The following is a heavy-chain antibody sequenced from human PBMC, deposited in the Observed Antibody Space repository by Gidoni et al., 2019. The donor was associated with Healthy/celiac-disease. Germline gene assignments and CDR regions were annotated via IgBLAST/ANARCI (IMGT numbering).Heavy chain of an antibody. J-gene: IGHJ4*02. V-gene: IGHV3-23*01. CDR1: GFTFSSYA. D-gene: IGHD3-22*01. Sequence: LLESGGGLVQPGGSLRLSCAASGFTFSSYAMSWVRQAPGKGLEWVSAISGSGGSTYYADSVKGRFTISRDNSKNTLYLQMNSLRAEDTAVYYCAKDPRKEAKITMIVVVYGFDYWGQGTLVTVSS. CDR2: ISGSGGST. CDR3: AKDPRKEAKITMIVVVYGFDY.